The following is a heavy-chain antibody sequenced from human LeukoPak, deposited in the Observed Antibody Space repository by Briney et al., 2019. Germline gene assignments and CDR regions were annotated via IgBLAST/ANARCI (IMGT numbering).Heavy chain of an antibody. CDR1: GYTFTSYA. Sequence: ASVKVSCKASGYTFTSYAITWVRQAPGQGLEWMGWISSYNGNTNYAQKLQGRVTMTTETSTSTAYMELRSLRSDDTAVYYCARDVTGIAARHFDYWGQGTLVTVSS. D-gene: IGHD6-6*01. CDR3: ARDVTGIAARHFDY. J-gene: IGHJ4*02. CDR2: ISSYNGNT. V-gene: IGHV1-18*01.